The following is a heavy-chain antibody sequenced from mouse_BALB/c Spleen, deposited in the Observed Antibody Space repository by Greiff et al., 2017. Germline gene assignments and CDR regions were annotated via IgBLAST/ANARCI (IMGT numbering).Heavy chain of an antibody. CDR3: ATALPYYFDY. V-gene: IGHV5-6-5*01. Sequence: DVKLVESGGGLVKPGGSLKLSCAASGFTFSSYAMSWVRQTPEKRLEWVASISSGGSTYYPDSVKGRFTISRDNARNILYLQMSSLRSEDTAMYYCATALPYYFDYWGQGTTLTVSS. CDR1: GFTFSSYA. CDR2: ISSGGST. J-gene: IGHJ2*01.